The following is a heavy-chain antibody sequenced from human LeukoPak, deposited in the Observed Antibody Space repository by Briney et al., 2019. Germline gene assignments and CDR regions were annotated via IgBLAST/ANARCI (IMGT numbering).Heavy chain of an antibody. CDR1: GFTFSSYW. V-gene: IGHV3-30*03. CDR3: ARSLKRELLRTYFDY. CDR2: ISYDGSNK. Sequence: GGSLRLSCAASGFTFSSYWMHWVRQAPGKGLEWVAVISYDGSNKYYADFVKGRSTISRDNSKNTLYLQMNSLRAEDTAVYYCARSLKRELLRTYFDYWGQGTLVTVSS. D-gene: IGHD1-26*01. J-gene: IGHJ4*02.